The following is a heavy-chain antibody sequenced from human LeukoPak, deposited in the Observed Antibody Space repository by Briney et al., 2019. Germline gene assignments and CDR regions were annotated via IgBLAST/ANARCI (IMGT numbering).Heavy chain of an antibody. CDR1: GFSFSTYW. Sequence: PGGSLRLSCAASGFSFSTYWMTWVRQSPGKGLERVANIKEDGSEKVYVDSVKGRFTISRDNAKNSLYLQMNTLRVDDSAIYYCAGDPYGGTYGAFDIWGRGTMVSISS. J-gene: IGHJ3*02. V-gene: IGHV3-7*01. CDR3: AGDPYGGTYGAFDI. CDR2: IKEDGSEK. D-gene: IGHD1-26*01.